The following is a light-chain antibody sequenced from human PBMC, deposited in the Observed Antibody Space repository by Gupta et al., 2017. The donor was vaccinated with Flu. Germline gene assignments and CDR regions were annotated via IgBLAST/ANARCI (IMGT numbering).Light chain of an antibody. Sequence: SGDKLGDKNACWYQQKPGRSPVLVINQDSKRPSGIPERFSGSNSGNTATLSISGTQAMEEADYYGQAWDSTTSVVFGGGTKLTVL. CDR1: KLGDKN. V-gene: IGLV3-1*01. CDR2: QDS. CDR3: QAWDSTTSVV. J-gene: IGLJ2*01.